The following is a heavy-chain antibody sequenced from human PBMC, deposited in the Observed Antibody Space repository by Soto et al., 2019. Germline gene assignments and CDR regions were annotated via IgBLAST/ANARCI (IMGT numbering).Heavy chain of an antibody. Sequence: PGGSLRLSCAASGFTFSSYAMHWVRQAPGKELEWVAVISYEGSNKYYADSVKGRFTISRDNSKNTLYLQMNSLRAEDTAVYYCARTIWQDIVVVPAYFFDYWGQGTLVTVS. D-gene: IGHD2-2*01. V-gene: IGHV3-30-3*01. CDR2: ISYEGSNK. CDR3: ARTIWQDIVVVPAYFFDY. CDR1: GFTFSSYA. J-gene: IGHJ4*02.